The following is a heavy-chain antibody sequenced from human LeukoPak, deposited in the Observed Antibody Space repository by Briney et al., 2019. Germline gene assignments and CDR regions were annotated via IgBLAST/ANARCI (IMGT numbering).Heavy chain of an antibody. D-gene: IGHD2-2*02. V-gene: IGHV3-9*01. Sequence: GGSLRLSCAASGFTFDDYAMHWVRQAPGKGLEWVSGISWNSGSIGYADSVKGRFTISRDNAKNSLYLQMNSLRAEDTALYYCAKDLYPYYYYYGMDVWGQGTTVTVSS. J-gene: IGHJ6*02. CDR2: ISWNSGSI. CDR1: GFTFDDYA. CDR3: AKDLYPYYYYYGMDV.